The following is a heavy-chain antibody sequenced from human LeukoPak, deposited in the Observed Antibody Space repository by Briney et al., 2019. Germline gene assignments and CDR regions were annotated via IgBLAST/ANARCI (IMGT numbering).Heavy chain of an antibody. CDR1: GGSITSDGFH. CDR3: ARHRSQTDWLDS. V-gene: IGHV4-39*01. CDR2: IYYNGNT. D-gene: IGHD3-16*02. Sequence: PSETLSLTCTVSGGSITSDGFHWGWVRQPPGKGLEWIGVIYYNGNTYYSVSLKSRVTISVDTFKRQFSLKLNSVTAADTAVYYCARHRSQTDWLDSWGQGILVTVSS. J-gene: IGHJ5*01.